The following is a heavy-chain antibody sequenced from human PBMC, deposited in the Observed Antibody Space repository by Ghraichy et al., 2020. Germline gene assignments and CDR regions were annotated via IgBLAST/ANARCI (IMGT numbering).Heavy chain of an antibody. V-gene: IGHV4-59*01. CDR2: IYYSGST. J-gene: IGHJ4*02. Sequence: SETLSLTCTVSGGSISSYYWSWIRQPPGKGLEWIGYIYYSGSTNYNPSLKSRVTISVDTSKNPFSLKLSSVTAADTAVYYCASGQGYSGFLYYFDYWGQGTLVNVSS. D-gene: IGHD5-12*01. CDR1: GGSISSYY. CDR3: ASGQGYSGFLYYFDY.